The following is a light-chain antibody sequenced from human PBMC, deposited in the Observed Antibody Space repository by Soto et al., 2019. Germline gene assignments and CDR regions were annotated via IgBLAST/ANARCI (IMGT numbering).Light chain of an antibody. Sequence: DIQLTQSPSFLSASVGDRVTITCRASQGISSDLAWYQQKPGKAPNLLIYTASSLQTGVPSRFGGSGSGTEFTLTISSLQPEDFATYYCQQLNIYPITFGQGTRLEIK. CDR2: TAS. J-gene: IGKJ5*01. V-gene: IGKV1-9*01. CDR1: QGISSD. CDR3: QQLNIYPIT.